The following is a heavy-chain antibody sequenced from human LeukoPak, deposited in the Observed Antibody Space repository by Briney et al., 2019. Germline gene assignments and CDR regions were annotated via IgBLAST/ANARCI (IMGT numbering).Heavy chain of an antibody. Sequence: GGSLRPSCAASGFTFSSYWMSWVRQAPGKGLECVANIKQDGSEKYYVDSVKGRFTISRDNAKNSLYLQMNSLRAEDTAVYYCATARGADYWGQGILVTVSS. V-gene: IGHV3-7*01. D-gene: IGHD3-10*01. CDR3: ATARGADY. J-gene: IGHJ4*02. CDR2: IKQDGSEK. CDR1: GFTFSSYW.